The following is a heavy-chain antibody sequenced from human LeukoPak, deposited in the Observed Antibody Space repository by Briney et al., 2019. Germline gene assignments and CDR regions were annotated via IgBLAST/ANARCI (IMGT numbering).Heavy chain of an antibody. CDR3: ARGDCSEGNCYSDY. V-gene: IGHV1-46*01. Sequence: GASVKVSCETSVYTFRTYYIYWVRQAPGQGLEWMGRFTPSGGTTKYAQNFQGRVTMTRDTSTNTVYMELSSLRSDDTAVYYCARGDCSEGNCYSDYWGQGTLVTVSS. J-gene: IGHJ4*02. CDR2: FTPSGGTT. CDR1: VYTFRTYY. D-gene: IGHD2-21*02.